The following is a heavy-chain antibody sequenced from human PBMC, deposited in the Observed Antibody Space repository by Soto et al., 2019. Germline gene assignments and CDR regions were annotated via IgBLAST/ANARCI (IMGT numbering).Heavy chain of an antibody. J-gene: IGHJ4*02. V-gene: IGHV4-39*01. CDR1: GGSTTSRGYC. CDR3: ARGYYPYPTRLDY. Sequence: SETLSLPCTVSGGSTTSRGYCWAWIRQPPGKGLEWIATISYSRSTYDNPSLRSRVTVSRDTSNNKLYLTVSSVTAADTAMYYFARGYYPYPTRLDYWGQGALVTVSS. CDR2: ISYSRST. D-gene: IGHD2-15*01.